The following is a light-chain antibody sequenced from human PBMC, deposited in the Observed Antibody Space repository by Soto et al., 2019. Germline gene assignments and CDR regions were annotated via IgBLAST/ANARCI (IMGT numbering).Light chain of an antibody. CDR1: QGISSY. CDR3: QNYNSAFWT. V-gene: IGKV1-9*01. J-gene: IGKJ1*01. CDR2: AAS. Sequence: DIQLTQSPSFLSASVGDRVTITCRASQGISSYLAWYQQKPGKAPKLLIYAASTLQSGVPSRFSGSGSGTEFTLTISRLQPEDFATYYCQNYNSAFWTFGQGTKVDIK.